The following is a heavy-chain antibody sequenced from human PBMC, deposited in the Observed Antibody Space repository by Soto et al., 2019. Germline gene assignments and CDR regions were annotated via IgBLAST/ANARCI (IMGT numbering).Heavy chain of an antibody. CDR1: GFTFDDYA. V-gene: IGHV3-9*01. J-gene: IGHJ4*02. CDR3: AKSPSYYGDLDY. CDR2: ISWNSGRI. D-gene: IGHD4-17*01. Sequence: EVQLVESGGGLVQPGRSLRVSCAASGFTFDDYAMHWVRQAPGKGLEWVSGISWNSGRIGYADSVKGRFTISRDNANNCLYLLMNSLRAEDTALYYCAKSPSYYGDLDYWGQGTLVTVSS.